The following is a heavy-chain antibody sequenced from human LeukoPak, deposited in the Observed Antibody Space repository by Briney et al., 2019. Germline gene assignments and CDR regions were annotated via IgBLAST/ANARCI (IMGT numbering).Heavy chain of an antibody. J-gene: IGHJ3*02. CDR3: ARDLRDGDAFDI. CDR1: GFTFSSYS. Sequence: GGSLRLSCAASGFTFSSYSMNWVRQAPGKGLEWVSSISSSSSYIYYADSVKGRFTISRDNAKNSLYLQMNSLRAEDTAVYYCARDLRDGDAFDIWGQGTMVTVSS. V-gene: IGHV3-21*01. D-gene: IGHD5-24*01. CDR2: ISSSSSYI.